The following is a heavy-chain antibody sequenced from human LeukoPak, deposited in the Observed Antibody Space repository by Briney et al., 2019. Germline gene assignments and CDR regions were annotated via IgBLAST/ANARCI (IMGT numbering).Heavy chain of an antibody. Sequence: PGGSLRLSCAGSGFTISSYGMCWVRQGPGKGLEWVSAISGSAGDTYYADSVKGRFTISRDNSKNTLYMQMNSLGAEDTAVYYCAKGANWGSTEAFDIWGQGTMVTVSS. CDR2: ISGSAGDT. D-gene: IGHD7-27*01. CDR1: GFTISSYG. J-gene: IGHJ3*02. V-gene: IGHV3-23*01. CDR3: AKGANWGSTEAFDI.